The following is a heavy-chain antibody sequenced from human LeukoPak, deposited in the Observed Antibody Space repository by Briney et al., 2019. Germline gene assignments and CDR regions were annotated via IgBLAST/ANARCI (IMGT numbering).Heavy chain of an antibody. V-gene: IGHV3-23*01. Sequence: GRSLRLSCAASGFTFSSYAMSWVRQAPGKGLEWVSAISGSGGSTYYADSVKGRFTISRDNSKNTLYLQMNSLRAEDTAVYYCAKTKYSSSWYFRGNYFDYWGQGTLVTVSS. CDR3: AKTKYSSSWYFRGNYFDY. CDR2: ISGSGGST. J-gene: IGHJ4*02. CDR1: GFTFSSYA. D-gene: IGHD6-13*01.